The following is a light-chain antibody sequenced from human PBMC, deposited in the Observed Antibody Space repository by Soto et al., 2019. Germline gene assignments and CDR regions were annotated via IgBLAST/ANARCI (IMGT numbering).Light chain of an antibody. CDR1: QSVSSN. CDR2: GAS. CDR3: QQYNNWPQT. V-gene: IGKV3-15*01. J-gene: IGKJ1*01. Sequence: EMVMTQSPATLSVSPGERATLSCRASQSVSSNLAWYQQKPGQAPRLLIYGASTRATGIPARFSGSGSGTEFTLTISSLQSEDFAVYYCQQYNNWPQTFGQGNKVEIK.